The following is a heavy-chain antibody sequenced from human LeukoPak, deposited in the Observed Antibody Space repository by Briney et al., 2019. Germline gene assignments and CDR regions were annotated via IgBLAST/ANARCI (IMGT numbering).Heavy chain of an antibody. V-gene: IGHV3-21*01. CDR3: AELGITMIGGV. CDR1: GFTFSSYS. CDR2: ISSSTSYI. J-gene: IGHJ6*04. Sequence: GGSLRLSCAASGFTFSSYSMNWVRQAPGKGLEWVSSISSSTSYIYYADSVKGRFTISRDNAKNSLYLQMNSLRAEDTAVYYCAELGITMIGGVWGKGTTVTISS. D-gene: IGHD3-10*02.